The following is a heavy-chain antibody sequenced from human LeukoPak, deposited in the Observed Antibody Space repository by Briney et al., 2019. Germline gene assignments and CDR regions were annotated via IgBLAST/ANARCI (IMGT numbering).Heavy chain of an antibody. CDR2: MNPNSGNT. Sequence: GASVKVSCKASGYTFTSYDINWVRQATGQGLEWMGWMNPNSGNTGYAQKFQGRVTMTRNTSISTAYMELSSLRSEDTAVYYCARERVVPAAIGGNYYYYYMDVWAREPWSPSP. J-gene: IGHJ6*03. V-gene: IGHV1-8*01. D-gene: IGHD2-2*02. CDR3: ARERVVPAAIGGNYYYYYMDV. CDR1: GYTFTSYD.